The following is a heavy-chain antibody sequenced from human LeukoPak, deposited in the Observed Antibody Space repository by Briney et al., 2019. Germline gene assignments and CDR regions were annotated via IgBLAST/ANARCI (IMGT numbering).Heavy chain of an antibody. D-gene: IGHD4-17*01. Sequence: PGGSLRLSCAASGFAFSSFGMHWVRQAPGKGLEWVAVIWYDGTNKYYADSVKGRFTISRDNSKNTLYMQMNSLRPEDTALYYCARATVPRWFDPWGPGPLVTVSS. CDR2: IWYDGTNK. CDR1: GFAFSSFG. J-gene: IGHJ5*02. V-gene: IGHV3-33*01. CDR3: ARATVPRWFDP.